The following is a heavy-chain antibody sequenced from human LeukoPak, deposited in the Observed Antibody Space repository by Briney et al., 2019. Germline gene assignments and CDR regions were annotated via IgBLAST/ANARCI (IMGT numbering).Heavy chain of an antibody. CDR3: ARDDQTDSSSWYPLYYYYGMDV. D-gene: IGHD6-13*01. CDR2: INPNSGGT. J-gene: IGHJ6*02. Sequence: ASVKVSCKASGYTFTGYYMHWVRQAPGQGLEWMGWINPNSGGTNYAQKFQGRVTMTRDTSISTAYMVLSRLRSDDTAVYYCARDDQTDSSSWYPLYYYYGMDVWGQGTTVTVSS. V-gene: IGHV1-2*02. CDR1: GYTFTGYY.